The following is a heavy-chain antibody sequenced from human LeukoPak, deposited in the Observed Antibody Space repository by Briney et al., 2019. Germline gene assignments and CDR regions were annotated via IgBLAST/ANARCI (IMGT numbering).Heavy chain of an antibody. Sequence: ASVKVSCKASGYTFTGCYMHWVRQAPGQGLEWMGWINPNSGGTNYAQKFQGRVTMTRDTSISTAYMELSRLRSDDTAVYYCARDTVTSTYYFDYWGQGTLVTVSS. CDR1: GYTFTGCY. J-gene: IGHJ4*02. V-gene: IGHV1-2*02. CDR3: ARDTVTSTYYFDY. D-gene: IGHD4-17*01. CDR2: INPNSGGT.